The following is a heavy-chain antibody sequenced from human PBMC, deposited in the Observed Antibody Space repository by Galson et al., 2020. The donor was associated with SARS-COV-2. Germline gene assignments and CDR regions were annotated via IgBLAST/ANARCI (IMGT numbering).Heavy chain of an antibody. Sequence: SETLSLTCTVSGGSISSSSYYWGWIRQPPGKGLEWIGRIYYSGSTYYNPSLKSRVTISVDTSKNQFSLKLSSVTAADTAVYYCARLDYYGSGSEYCGQGTLVSVSS. CDR3: ARLDYYGSGSEY. CDR1: GGSISSSSYY. J-gene: IGHJ4*02. D-gene: IGHD3-10*01. V-gene: IGHV4-39*01. CDR2: IYYSGST.